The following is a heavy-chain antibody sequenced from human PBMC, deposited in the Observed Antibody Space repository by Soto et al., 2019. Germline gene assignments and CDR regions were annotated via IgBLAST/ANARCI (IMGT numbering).Heavy chain of an antibody. D-gene: IGHD2-15*01. CDR2: IKSKSDGGTT. V-gene: IGHV3-15*01. Sequence: SLRLSCAASGSTFSDAWMSWVRQAPGKGLDWVGRIKSKSDGGTTEYAAPVRGRFTISRDDSKNTLYLQMNSLKTEDTAVYYCTTDLWRIAVVVGSTGYFNPWGQGTPVTVSS. CDR1: GSTFSDAW. J-gene: IGHJ5*02. CDR3: TTDLWRIAVVVGSTGYFNP.